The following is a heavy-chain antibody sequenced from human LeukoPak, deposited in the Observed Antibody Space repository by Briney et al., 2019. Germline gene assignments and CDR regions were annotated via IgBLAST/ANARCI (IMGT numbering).Heavy chain of an antibody. V-gene: IGHV4-34*01. CDR2: IHHSGST. Sequence: SETLSLTCAVYGGSFSGYYWSWIRQPPGKGLEWIGEIHHSGSTNYNPSLKSRVTISVDTSKNQFSLKLSSVTAADTAVYYCARTSSGWPYYFDYWGQGTLVTVSS. CDR3: ARTSSGWPYYFDY. J-gene: IGHJ4*02. CDR1: GGSFSGYY. D-gene: IGHD6-19*01.